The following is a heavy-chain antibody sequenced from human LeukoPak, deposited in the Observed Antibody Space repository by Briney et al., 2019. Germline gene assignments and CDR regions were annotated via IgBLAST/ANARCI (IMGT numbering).Heavy chain of an antibody. V-gene: IGHV3-21*01. CDR1: GFTFSSYS. J-gene: IGHJ4*02. D-gene: IGHD5-18*01. CDR3: ARVVDTAMVSAY. Sequence: GGSLRLSCAASGFTFSSYSMNWVRQAPGRGLEWVSSISSSSSYIYYAASVKGRFTISRDNAKNSLYLQMNSLRAEDTAVYYCARVVDTAMVSAYWGQGTLVTVSS. CDR2: ISSSSSYI.